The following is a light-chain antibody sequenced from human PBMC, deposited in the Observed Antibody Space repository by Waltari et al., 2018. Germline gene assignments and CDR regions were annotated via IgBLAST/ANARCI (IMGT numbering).Light chain of an antibody. J-gene: IGKJ1*01. CDR1: QSVSRT. Sequence: EIVLTQSPGTLSLSPGDRATLSCRASQSVSRTLAWYQQKPGQAPKLIIYGASIRATGIPDRFTGSGSGTDFSLTISSLEPEDFAIYFCQHYVRLPATFGQGTKVEIK. V-gene: IGKV3-20*01. CDR2: GAS. CDR3: QHYVRLPAT.